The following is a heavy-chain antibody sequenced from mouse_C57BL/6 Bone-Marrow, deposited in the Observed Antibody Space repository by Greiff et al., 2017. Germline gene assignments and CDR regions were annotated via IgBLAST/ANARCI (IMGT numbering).Heavy chain of an antibody. CDR3: ALITTVGFDY. CDR1: GYTFTSYW. V-gene: IGHV1-64*01. Sequence: QVQLQQPGAELVKPGASVKLSCKASGYTFTSYWLHWVKQRPGQGLEWIGMIHPNSGSTNYNEKFKSKATLTVDKSSSTAYMQLSSLTSEDSAVXYCALITTVGFDYWGQGTTLTVSS. CDR2: IHPNSGST. D-gene: IGHD1-1*01. J-gene: IGHJ2*01.